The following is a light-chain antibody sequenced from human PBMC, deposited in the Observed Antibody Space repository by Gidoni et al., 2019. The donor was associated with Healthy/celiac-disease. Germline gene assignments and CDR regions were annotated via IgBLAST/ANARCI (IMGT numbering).Light chain of an antibody. CDR1: QSISSY. CDR2: AAS. CDR3: QQSYSTLT. Sequence: DIQMTQSPSSLSASVGDRVTITCRASQSISSYLNWYQQKPGKDPKLLIYAASSLQSGVPSRFSGSGSGTDFTLTISSLQPEEFATYYCQQSYSTLTFGGGTKVEIK. J-gene: IGKJ4*01. V-gene: IGKV1-39*01.